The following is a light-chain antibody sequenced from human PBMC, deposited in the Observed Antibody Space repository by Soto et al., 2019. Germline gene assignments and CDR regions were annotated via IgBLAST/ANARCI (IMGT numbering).Light chain of an antibody. Sequence: QSALTQPPSASGSLGQSVTIPCTGTSSDVGDYNYVSWYQQHPGKVPKLMIYEVSKRPSGVPDRLSGSKSGNTASLTVSGLQAEDESDYYCSSFAGSPVLFGGGTTLTVL. CDR2: EVS. V-gene: IGLV2-8*01. CDR3: SSFAGSPVL. CDR1: SSDVGDYNY. J-gene: IGLJ2*01.